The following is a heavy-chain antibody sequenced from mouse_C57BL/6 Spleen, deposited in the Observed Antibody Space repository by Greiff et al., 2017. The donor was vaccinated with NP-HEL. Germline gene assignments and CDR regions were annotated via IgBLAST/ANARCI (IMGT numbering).Heavy chain of an antibody. J-gene: IGHJ1*03. Sequence: EVQLVESGGGLVKPGGSLKLSCAASGFTFSDYGMHWVRQAPEKGLEWVAYISSGSSTIYYADTVKGRFTITRDNAKNTLFLQMTRLRSEDTAKYYCAKEDWDSWYFGVWGTGTTVTVSS. CDR3: AKEDWDSWYFGV. CDR1: GFTFSDYG. CDR2: ISSGSSTI. D-gene: IGHD4-1*01. V-gene: IGHV5-17*01.